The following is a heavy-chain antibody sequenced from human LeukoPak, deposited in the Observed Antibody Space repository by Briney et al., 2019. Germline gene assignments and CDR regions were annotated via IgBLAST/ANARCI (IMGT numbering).Heavy chain of an antibody. Sequence: GASVKVSCKASGYTFTSYYMHWVRQAPGQGLEWMGIINPSGGSTSYAQKFQGRVTMTRDTSTNTVYLELGSLGSEDTAVYYCARRGLAARPSGFDYWGQGTLVTVSS. CDR2: INPSGGST. CDR1: GYTFTSYY. CDR3: ARRGLAARPSGFDY. V-gene: IGHV1-46*01. J-gene: IGHJ4*02. D-gene: IGHD6-6*01.